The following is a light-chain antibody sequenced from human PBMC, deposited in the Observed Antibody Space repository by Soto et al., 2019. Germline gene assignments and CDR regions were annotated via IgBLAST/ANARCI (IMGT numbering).Light chain of an antibody. CDR1: SGSVSTNYY. J-gene: IGLJ7*01. CDR3: VLYMGSGINV. CDR2: STN. Sequence: QTVVTQEPSLSVSPGGTVTCTCGLSSGSVSTNYYPNWYQQTPGQSPRTLMYSTNTRSSGVPDRFSGSILVNKAALTITGAQADDESDYYCVLYMGSGINVFGGGTQLTV. V-gene: IGLV8-61*01.